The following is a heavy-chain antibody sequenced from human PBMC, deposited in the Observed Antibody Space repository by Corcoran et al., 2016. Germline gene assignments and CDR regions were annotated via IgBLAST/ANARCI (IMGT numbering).Heavy chain of an antibody. CDR2: ISAYNGNT. CDR1: GYTFTSYG. Sequence: QVQLVQSGAEVKKPGASVKVSCKASGYTFTSYGISWVRQAPGQGLEWMGWISAYNGNTNYAQKLQGRVTMTTDTSTSTAYMELRSLRSDDTAVYYCAANYYDLGGYYYGMDVWGQGSTVTVSS. V-gene: IGHV1-18*01. J-gene: IGHJ6*02. D-gene: IGHD3-10*01. CDR3: AANYYDLGGYYYGMDV.